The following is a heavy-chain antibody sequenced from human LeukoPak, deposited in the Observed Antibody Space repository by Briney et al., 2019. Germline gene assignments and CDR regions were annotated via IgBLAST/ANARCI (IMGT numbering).Heavy chain of an antibody. V-gene: IGHV1-18*01. CDR1: GYTFTNYG. Sequence: GASEKVSCKASGYTFTNYGIAWVRQAPGQGLEWVGWISVYNGNTNYAEKLQGRVNVTTDRSTSTAYMELRSLRSDDTAVYYCARDFGAPPYSATRGYYMDVWGKGTTVTVSS. J-gene: IGHJ6*03. D-gene: IGHD1-26*01. CDR3: ARDFGAPPYSATRGYYMDV. CDR2: ISVYNGNT.